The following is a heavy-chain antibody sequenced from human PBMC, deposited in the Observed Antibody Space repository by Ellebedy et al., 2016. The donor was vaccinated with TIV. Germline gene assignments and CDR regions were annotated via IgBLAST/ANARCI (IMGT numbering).Heavy chain of an antibody. Sequence: AASVKVSCKASGYTFSSYFMHWVRQAPGQGLAWMGIINPSAGSTTYAQSLQGRFTMTRDTSTTTVNMELNSLRSEDTAVYYCAKSRSTGWLHTPDYWGQGTLVIVSS. CDR1: GYTFSSYF. CDR3: AKSRSTGWLHTPDY. V-gene: IGHV1-46*04. D-gene: IGHD6-13*01. CDR2: INPSAGST. J-gene: IGHJ4*02.